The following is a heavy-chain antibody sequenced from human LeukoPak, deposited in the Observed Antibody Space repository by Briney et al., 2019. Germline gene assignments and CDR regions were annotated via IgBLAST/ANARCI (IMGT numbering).Heavy chain of an antibody. CDR3: ASTVTTRKPFDH. CDR2: IKQDGSEK. J-gene: IGHJ4*02. Sequence: GGSVRLSCAASGFTFSSYWMSWVRQAPGKGLEWVANIKQDGSEKYYVDSVKGRFTISRDNAKNSLYLQMNSLKAEDTAVFYCASTVTTRKPFDHWGQGTLVTVSS. D-gene: IGHD4-11*01. CDR1: GFTFSSYW. V-gene: IGHV3-7*01.